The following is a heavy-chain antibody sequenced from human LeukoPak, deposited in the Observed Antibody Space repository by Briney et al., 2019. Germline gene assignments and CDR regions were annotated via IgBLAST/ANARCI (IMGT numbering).Heavy chain of an antibody. Sequence: GGSLRLSCAASGFTFSSYAMSWVRQAPGKGLEWVSAISGSGGSTYYADSVKGRFTISRDNSKNTLYLQMNSLRAEDTAVYYCVRVENYCLDYWGQGTLVTVSS. CDR1: GFTFSSYA. CDR3: VRVENYCLDY. J-gene: IGHJ4*02. CDR2: ISGSGGST. D-gene: IGHD1-7*01. V-gene: IGHV3-23*01.